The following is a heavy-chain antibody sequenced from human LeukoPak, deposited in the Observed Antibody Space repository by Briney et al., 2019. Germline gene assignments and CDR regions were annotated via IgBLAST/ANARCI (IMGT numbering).Heavy chain of an antibody. CDR1: GFTFSSYW. Sequence: GGSLRLSCAASGFTFSSYWMSWVRQAPGKGLEWVANIKQDGSEKYYVDSVKGRFTISRDNAKNSLYLQMNSLRAEDTAVYYCARVAGNSGSYYGRRYYYGMDVWGQGTTVTVSS. D-gene: IGHD1-26*01. CDR3: ARVAGNSGSYYGRRYYYGMDV. J-gene: IGHJ6*02. V-gene: IGHV3-7*01. CDR2: IKQDGSEK.